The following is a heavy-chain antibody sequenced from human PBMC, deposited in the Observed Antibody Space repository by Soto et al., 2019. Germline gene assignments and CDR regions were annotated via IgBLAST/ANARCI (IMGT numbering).Heavy chain of an antibody. D-gene: IGHD3-10*01. CDR1: GFTFSNAW. CDR2: IKSKTDGGTT. V-gene: IGHV3-15*07. Sequence: EVQLVESGGGLVKPGGSLRLSCAASGFTFSNAWMNWVRQAPGKGLEWVGRIKSKTDGGTTDYAAPVKGRFTISRDDSKNTLYLQMNSLKTEDTAVYYCTTDVRVLWCGESGGAFDIWGQGTMVTVSS. CDR3: TTDVRVLWCGESGGAFDI. J-gene: IGHJ3*02.